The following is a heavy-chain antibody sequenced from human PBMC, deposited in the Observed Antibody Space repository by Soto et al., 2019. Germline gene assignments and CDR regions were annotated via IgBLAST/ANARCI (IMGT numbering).Heavy chain of an antibody. V-gene: IGHV3-48*02. Sequence: PGGSLRLSCAASGFTFSSYSMDWVRQASGKGLEWVSYISSSSTIYYADSVKGRFTISRDNAKSSLYLQMNSLRDEDTAVYYCARDMVRFLEWLNYYYGMDVWGQGTTVTVSS. CDR2: ISSSSTI. CDR1: GFTFSSYS. D-gene: IGHD3-3*01. CDR3: ARDMVRFLEWLNYYYGMDV. J-gene: IGHJ6*02.